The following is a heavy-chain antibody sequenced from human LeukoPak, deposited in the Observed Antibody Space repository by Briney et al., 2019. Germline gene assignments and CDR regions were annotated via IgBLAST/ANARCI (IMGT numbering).Heavy chain of an antibody. CDR2: IWYDGNNQ. V-gene: IGHV3-33*01. Sequence: GGSLRLSCATSAFTFSSYGMHWVRQAPGKGLEWVALIWYDGNNQYYADSVKGRFTISRDNFENTLFLEMNSLRVEDTAVYYCARETYFSDSYGLDYWGQGTLVTVSS. CDR1: AFTFSSYG. J-gene: IGHJ4*02. CDR3: ARETYFSDSYGLDY. D-gene: IGHD3-22*01.